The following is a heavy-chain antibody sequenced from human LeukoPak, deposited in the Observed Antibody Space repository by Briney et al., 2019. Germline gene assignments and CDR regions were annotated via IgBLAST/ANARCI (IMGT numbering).Heavy chain of an antibody. CDR3: AREVGLRFLEWSPGGTGYMDV. Sequence: TGGSLRLSCAASGFTFSSYAMSWVRQAPGKGLEWVSAISGSGGSTYYADSVKGRFTISRDNAKNSLYLQMNSLRAEDTAVYYCAREVGLRFLEWSPGGTGYMDVWGKGTTVTVSS. D-gene: IGHD3-3*01. CDR1: GFTFSSYA. CDR2: ISGSGGST. J-gene: IGHJ6*03. V-gene: IGHV3-23*01.